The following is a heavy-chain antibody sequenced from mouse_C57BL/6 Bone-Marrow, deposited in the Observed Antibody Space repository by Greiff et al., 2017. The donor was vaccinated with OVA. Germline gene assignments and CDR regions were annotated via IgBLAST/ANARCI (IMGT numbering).Heavy chain of an antibody. CDR3: ASITTVVATRFDY. J-gene: IGHJ2*01. V-gene: IGHV1-64*01. D-gene: IGHD1-1*01. Sequence: VQLQQPGAELVKPGASVKLSCKASGYTFTSYWKHWVKQRPGQGLEWIGMIHPNSGSTNYNEKFKSKATLTVDKSSSTAYMQLSSLTSEDSAVYYCASITTVVATRFDYWGQGTTLTVSS. CDR2: IHPNSGST. CDR1: GYTFTSYW.